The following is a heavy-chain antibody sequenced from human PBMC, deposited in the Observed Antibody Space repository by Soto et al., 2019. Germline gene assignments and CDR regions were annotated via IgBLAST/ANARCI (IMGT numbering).Heavy chain of an antibody. Sequence: GGSLRLSCAASGFTFSSYAMSWVRQAPGKGLEWVSAISCSGGSKYYADSVKGRFTISRDNSKKTLYLQMNSLRAEDTAVYYCAKDALETIFGGENWFDXWGQGTLVTVSX. J-gene: IGHJ5*02. D-gene: IGHD3-3*01. CDR3: AKDALETIFGGENWFDX. CDR1: GFTFSSYA. V-gene: IGHV3-23*01. CDR2: ISCSGGSK.